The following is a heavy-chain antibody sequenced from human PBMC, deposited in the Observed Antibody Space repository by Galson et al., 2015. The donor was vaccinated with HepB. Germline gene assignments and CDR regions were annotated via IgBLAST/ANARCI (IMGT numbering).Heavy chain of an antibody. CDR3: ARGDWDYGSGSPNFDY. J-gene: IGHJ4*02. CDR1: GGTFSSYA. Sequence: SVKVSCKASGGTFSSYAISWVRQAPGQGLEWMGGIIPILGIANYAQKFQGRVTITADKSTSTAYMELSSLRSEDTAVCYCARGDWDYGSGSPNFDYWGQGTLVTVSS. V-gene: IGHV1-69*10. D-gene: IGHD3-10*01. CDR2: IIPILGIA.